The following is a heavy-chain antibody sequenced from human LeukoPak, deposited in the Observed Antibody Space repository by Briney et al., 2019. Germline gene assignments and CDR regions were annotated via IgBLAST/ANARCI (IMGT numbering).Heavy chain of an antibody. Sequence: ASVKVSCKASGYTFTSYYMHWVRQAPGQGLEWMGIINPSGGSTSYAQKFQGRVTMTRDTSTSTVYMELSSLRSEDTAVYYCARGRYYDSSGYYYSSSAYYFDYWGQGTLVTVSS. CDR2: INPSGGST. D-gene: IGHD3-22*01. CDR1: GYTFTSYY. J-gene: IGHJ4*02. CDR3: ARGRYYDSSGYYYSSSAYYFDY. V-gene: IGHV1-46*01.